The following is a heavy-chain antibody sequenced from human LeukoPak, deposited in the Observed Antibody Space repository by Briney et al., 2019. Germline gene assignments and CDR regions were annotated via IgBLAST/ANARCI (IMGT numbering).Heavy chain of an antibody. CDR2: ISGSGGST. J-gene: IGHJ3*02. Sequence: GGSLRLSCAASGFTFSSYAMSWIRQAPGKGLEWVSAISGSGGSTYYADSVKGRFTISRDNSKNTLYLQMNSLRAEDTAVYYCARDPYYYGSGSRGDAFDIWGQGTMVTVSS. D-gene: IGHD3-10*01. CDR1: GFTFSSYA. CDR3: ARDPYYYGSGSRGDAFDI. V-gene: IGHV3-23*01.